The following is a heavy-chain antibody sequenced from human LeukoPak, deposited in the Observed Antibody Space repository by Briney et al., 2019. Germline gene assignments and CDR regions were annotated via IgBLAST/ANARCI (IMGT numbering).Heavy chain of an antibody. CDR1: GYTFTSYG. CDR3: AAHCSSTSCYTSFDP. CDR2: ISAYSGNT. D-gene: IGHD2-2*02. J-gene: IGHJ5*02. V-gene: IGHV1-18*01. Sequence: ASVKVSCKASGYTFTSYGISWVRQAPGQGLEWMGWISAYSGNTNYAQKLQGRVTMTTDTSTSTAYMELRSLRSDDTAVYYCAAHCSSTSCYTSFDPWGQGTLVTVSS.